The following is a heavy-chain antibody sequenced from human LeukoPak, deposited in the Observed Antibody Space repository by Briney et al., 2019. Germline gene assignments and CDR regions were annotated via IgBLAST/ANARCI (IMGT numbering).Heavy chain of an antibody. CDR2: IQQNGIEK. CDR1: GFTFRDFW. Sequence: GGSLRLSCAASGFTFRDFWMSWVRQAPGKGLEWVANIQQNGIEKYSVEGRFTISRDNVNSLLYLRINGLRADDTAMYYCARDRDGKDLWGHGTLVTVSS. V-gene: IGHV3-7*03. CDR3: ARDRDGKDL. J-gene: IGHJ5*02. D-gene: IGHD1-1*01.